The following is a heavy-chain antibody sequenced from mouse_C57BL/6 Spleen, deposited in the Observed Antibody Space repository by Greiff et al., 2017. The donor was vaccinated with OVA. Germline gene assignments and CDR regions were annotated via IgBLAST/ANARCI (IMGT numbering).Heavy chain of an antibody. Sequence: EVQLQQSGPVLVKPGASVKMSCKASGYTFTDYYMTWVKQSHGKSLEWSGVINPYNGGTSYNQKFKGKATLTVDKSSSTAYMELNSLTSEDSAVYYCARGDDYYYFDYWGQGTTLTVAS. J-gene: IGHJ2*01. D-gene: IGHD2-4*01. CDR2: INPYNGGT. CDR1: GYTFTDYY. CDR3: ARGDDYYYFDY. V-gene: IGHV1-19*01.